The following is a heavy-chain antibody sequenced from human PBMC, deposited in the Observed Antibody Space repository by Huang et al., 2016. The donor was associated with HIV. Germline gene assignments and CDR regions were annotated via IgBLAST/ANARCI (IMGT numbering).Heavy chain of an antibody. CDR3: ARCPGYYFEPTRYFDAFDI. V-gene: IGHV4-34*01. CDR2: IQHRATT. Sequence: QVQLHQWGAGLLKPSETLSLTCSVNDGTFTGFFWAWIRQSPGKGLEWIGEIQHRATTSYNPSLQSRASISVDALNNQFSRSLKSVTAADTAVYFCARCPGYYFEPTRYFDAFDIWGQGTMVTVS. J-gene: IGHJ3*02. D-gene: IGHD3-22*01. CDR1: DGTFTGFF.